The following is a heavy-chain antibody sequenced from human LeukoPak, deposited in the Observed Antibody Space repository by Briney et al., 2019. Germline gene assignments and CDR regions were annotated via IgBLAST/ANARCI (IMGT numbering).Heavy chain of an antibody. Sequence: PTETLSLTCTVSGGSISSYYWSWIRQPPGKGLEWIGYIYTTGITNYNPSLKSRVTISVDTSKNQFSLRLSSVTAADTAVYYCARHLNGRDGHNFDNWGQGTLVTVSS. D-gene: IGHD5-24*01. CDR3: ARHLNGRDGHNFDN. CDR1: GGSISSYY. J-gene: IGHJ4*02. V-gene: IGHV4-4*09. CDR2: IYTTGIT.